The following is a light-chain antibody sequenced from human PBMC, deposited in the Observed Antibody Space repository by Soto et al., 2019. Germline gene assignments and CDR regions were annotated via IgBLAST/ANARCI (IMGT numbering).Light chain of an antibody. J-gene: IGKJ5*01. V-gene: IGKV1-12*01. Sequence: DIQMTQSPSSVSASVGDRVTITCRARQSISSWLARYQQKPGTVPKLLIYAASSLQSEVPPRFSGSGDGTEFTRTITSLQPEDFGAYYCQQGDSCPITFGQGTRLEIK. CDR3: QQGDSCPIT. CDR1: QSISSW. CDR2: AAS.